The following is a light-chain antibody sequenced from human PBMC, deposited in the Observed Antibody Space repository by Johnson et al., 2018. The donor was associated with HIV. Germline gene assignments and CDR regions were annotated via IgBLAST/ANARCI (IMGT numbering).Light chain of an antibody. J-gene: IGLJ1*01. CDR3: GTWGSSLSAGV. CDR1: YSNIGNNY. CDR2: DND. V-gene: IGLV1-51*01. Sequence: QSVLTQPPSVSAAPGQKVTISCSGSYSNIGNNYVSWYQQVPGTAPKLLIYDNDKRPSGIPDRFSASKSCTSATLGITGLPTGDQADYYCGTWGSSLSAGVFGAGTKVTVL.